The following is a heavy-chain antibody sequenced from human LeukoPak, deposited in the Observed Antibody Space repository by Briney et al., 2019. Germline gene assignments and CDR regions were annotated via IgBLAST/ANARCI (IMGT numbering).Heavy chain of an antibody. V-gene: IGHV4-59*01. CDR1: GDSISSYY. CDR2: MYDSGST. D-gene: IGHD1-26*01. J-gene: IGHJ3*02. Sequence: PAETLSLTCTASGDSISSYYCSWIRQTPGKGLGWIGYMYDSGSTNYNPSLKSRVTISVDTSKNQFSLKLSSVTAADTAVYYCARFLRGATNALEIWGQGTMVTVSS. CDR3: ARFLRGATNALEI.